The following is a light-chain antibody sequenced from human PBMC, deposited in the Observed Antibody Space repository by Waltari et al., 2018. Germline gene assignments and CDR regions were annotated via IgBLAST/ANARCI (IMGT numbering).Light chain of an antibody. Sequence: DIVLTQSPATLSLSPGERATLSCRASQSISNYLAWYQQKPGQAPRLLIYDTSNRATGIPTRFSGSGFGTDFTLTISSLEPEDFAIYYCQQRRNWPLTFGGGTKVEIK. CDR3: QQRRNWPLT. CDR2: DTS. J-gene: IGKJ4*01. V-gene: IGKV3-11*01. CDR1: QSISNY.